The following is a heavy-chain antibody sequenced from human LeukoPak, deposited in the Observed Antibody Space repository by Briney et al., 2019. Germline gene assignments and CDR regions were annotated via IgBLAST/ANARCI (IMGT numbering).Heavy chain of an antibody. CDR1: GGSISSGSYY. CDR3: ARDIQNWNYDWFDP. Sequence: SETLSLTCTVAGGSISSGSYYWSWIRQPAGKGLEWIGRIYTSGSTNYNPSLKSRVTISVDTSKNQFSLKLSSVTAADTAVYYCARDIQNWNYDWFDPWGQGTLVTVSS. J-gene: IGHJ5*02. V-gene: IGHV4-61*02. CDR2: IYTSGST. D-gene: IGHD1-7*01.